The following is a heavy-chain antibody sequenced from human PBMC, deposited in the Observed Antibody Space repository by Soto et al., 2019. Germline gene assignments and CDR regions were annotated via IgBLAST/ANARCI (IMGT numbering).Heavy chain of an antibody. CDR3: ARGGSLGIGDAFDI. D-gene: IGHD3-16*01. CDR2: IGTAGDT. J-gene: IGHJ3*02. V-gene: IGHV3-13*01. CDR1: GFTFSSYD. Sequence: GGSLRLSCAASGFTFSSYDMHWVRQATGKGLEWVSAIGTAGDTYYPGSVKGRFTISRENAKNSLYLQMNSLRAGDTAVYYCARGGSLGIGDAFDIWGRGTMVTVSS.